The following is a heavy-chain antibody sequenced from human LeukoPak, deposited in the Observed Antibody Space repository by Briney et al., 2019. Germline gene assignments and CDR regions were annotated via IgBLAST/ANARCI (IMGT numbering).Heavy chain of an antibody. D-gene: IGHD4-17*01. Sequence: GGSLRLSCAASGFTFSSYWMNWFRQAPGKGLVWVSRIKIDGSGTGYADSVKGRFTISRDNAKNTLYLDMNSLRADDTAVYYCARDSTVSDFDYWGQGTLVTVSS. CDR3: ARDSTVSDFDY. CDR1: GFTFSSYW. CDR2: IKIDGSGT. J-gene: IGHJ4*02. V-gene: IGHV3-74*01.